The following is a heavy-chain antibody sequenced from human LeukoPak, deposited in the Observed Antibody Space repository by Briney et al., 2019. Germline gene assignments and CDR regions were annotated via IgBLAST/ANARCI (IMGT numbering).Heavy chain of an antibody. D-gene: IGHD3-10*01. V-gene: IGHV4-61*01. J-gene: IGHJ4*02. Sequence: SETLSLTCTVSGDSVSSDSYYWSWIRQPPGKGLEWIGYFYYSGSTNYNPSLKNRVTISVDTSKNQFSLRLSSVTAADTAVYYCARARKVTYFDYWGQGTLVTVSS. CDR2: FYYSGST. CDR1: GDSVSSDSYY. CDR3: ARARKVTYFDY.